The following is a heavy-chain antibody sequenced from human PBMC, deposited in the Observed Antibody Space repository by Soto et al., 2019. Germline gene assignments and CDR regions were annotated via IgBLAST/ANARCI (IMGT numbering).Heavy chain of an antibody. D-gene: IGHD3-22*01. CDR3: AKGQGYYYDASGYTFDY. V-gene: IGHV3-23*01. CDR1: GFTFSNYA. J-gene: IGHJ4*02. Sequence: GGPLRLSCAASGFTFSNYAMSWFRQAPGKGLEWVSAISGSAINTYYADSVRGRFTISRDNSKNTLYLQMNHLRAEDTAVYSCAKGQGYYYDASGYTFDYWGQGTLVTVSS. CDR2: ISGSAINT.